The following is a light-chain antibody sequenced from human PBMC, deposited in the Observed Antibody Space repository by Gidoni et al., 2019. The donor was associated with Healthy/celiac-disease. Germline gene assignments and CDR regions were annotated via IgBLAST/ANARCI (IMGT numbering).Light chain of an antibody. CDR3: SSYTSSSTLRV. V-gene: IGLV2-14*03. CDR1: SSDVGGYNY. CDR2: DVS. Sequence: SPGPSITISCTGTSSDVGGYNYVSWYQQHPGKAPKLMIYDVSNRPSGVSNRFSGSKSGNTASLTISGLQAEDEADYYCSSYTSSSTLRVFGGGTKLTVL. J-gene: IGLJ3*02.